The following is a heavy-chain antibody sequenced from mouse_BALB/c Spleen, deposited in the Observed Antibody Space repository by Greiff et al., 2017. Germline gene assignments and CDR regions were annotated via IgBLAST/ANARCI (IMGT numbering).Heavy chain of an antibody. CDR3: AREGGTTYFDY. D-gene: IGHD2-12*01. J-gene: IGHJ2*01. CDR1: GYTFTDYA. Sequence: QVQLQQSGAELVRPGVSVKISCKGSGYTFTDYAMHWVKQSHAKSLEWIGVISTYYGDASYNQKFKGKATMTVDKSSSTAYMELARLTSEDSAIYYCAREGGTTYFDYWGQGTTLTVSS. V-gene: IGHV1S137*01. CDR2: ISTYYGDA.